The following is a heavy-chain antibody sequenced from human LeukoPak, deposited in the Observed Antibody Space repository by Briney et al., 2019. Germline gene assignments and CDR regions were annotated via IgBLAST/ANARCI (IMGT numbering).Heavy chain of an antibody. CDR1: GFTFSSYS. Sequence: KSGGSLRLSCAASGFTFSSYSMNWVGQAPGKGLEWVSSISSSSSYIYYADSVKGRFTISRDNAKNSLYLQMNSLRAEDTAVYYCARVGDYHGWALGYYYYMDVWGKGTTVTVSS. V-gene: IGHV3-21*01. CDR2: ISSSSSYI. CDR3: ARVGDYHGWALGYYYYMDV. J-gene: IGHJ6*03. D-gene: IGHD1-26*01.